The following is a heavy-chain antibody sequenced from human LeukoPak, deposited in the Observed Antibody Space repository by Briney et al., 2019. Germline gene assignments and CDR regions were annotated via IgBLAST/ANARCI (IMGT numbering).Heavy chain of an antibody. J-gene: IGHJ4*02. Sequence: GGSLRLSCAASGFTFSSYSMNWVRQAPGKGLEWVSSISSSSSYIYYADSVKGRFTISRDNAKNSLYLQMNSLRAEDTAMYYCARGASNYGNWEVAYWGQGTLVTISS. CDR1: GFTFSSYS. CDR2: ISSSSSYI. V-gene: IGHV3-21*01. D-gene: IGHD4-11*01. CDR3: ARGASNYGNWEVAY.